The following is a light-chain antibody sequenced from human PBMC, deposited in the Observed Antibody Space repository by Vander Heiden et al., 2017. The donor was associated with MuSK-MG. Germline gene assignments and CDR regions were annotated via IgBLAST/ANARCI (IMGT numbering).Light chain of an antibody. V-gene: IGKV1-5*03. Sequence: DIQMTQSPSTLSASVGDRVTITCRASQTIGPWLAWYQQKPGKAPNLLIYKASTLASGVPSRFSGSGSETEFTLTITSLQPNDFATYYDQQYNTYSFGQGTKVEL. J-gene: IGKJ1*01. CDR3: QQYNTYS. CDR2: KAS. CDR1: QTIGPW.